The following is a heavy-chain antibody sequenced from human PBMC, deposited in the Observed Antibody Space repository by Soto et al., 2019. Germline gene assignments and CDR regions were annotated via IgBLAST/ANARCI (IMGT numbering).Heavy chain of an antibody. D-gene: IGHD6-19*01. J-gene: IGHJ5*02. CDR3: ARVRGIAVAGARLWFDP. V-gene: IGHV1-18*04. CDR2: ISAYNGNT. CDR1: GYTFTSYG. Sequence: QVQLVQSGAEVKKPGASVKVSCKASGYTFTSYGISWVRQSPGQGLEWMGWISAYNGNTNYAQKLQGRGTMTTDTSTSTAYMELRSLRSDDTAVYYCARVRGIAVAGARLWFDPWGQGTLVTVSS.